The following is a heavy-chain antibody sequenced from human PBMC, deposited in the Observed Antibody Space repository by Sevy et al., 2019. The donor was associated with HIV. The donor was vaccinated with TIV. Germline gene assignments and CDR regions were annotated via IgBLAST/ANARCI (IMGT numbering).Heavy chain of an antibody. CDR3: ARDKWGYCSSTSCYIRGNFDY. V-gene: IGHV1-18*01. Sequence: ASVKVSCKASGYTFTSYGISWVRQAPGQGLEWMGWISAYNGNTNYAQKLQGRVTMTTDTSTSTAYMELRSLRSDDTAGYYCARDKWGYCSSTSCYIRGNFDYWGQGTLVTVSS. D-gene: IGHD2-2*02. J-gene: IGHJ4*02. CDR1: GYTFTSYG. CDR2: ISAYNGNT.